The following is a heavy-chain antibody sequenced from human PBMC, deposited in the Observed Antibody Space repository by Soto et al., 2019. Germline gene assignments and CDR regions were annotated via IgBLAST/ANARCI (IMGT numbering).Heavy chain of an antibody. V-gene: IGHV3-23*01. CDR2: ISGSGGST. CDR1: GFTFSSYA. J-gene: IGHJ6*02. CDR3: AKADFWSGPYYYYGMDV. Sequence: PGGSLRLSCAASGFTFSSYAMSWVRQAPGKGLEWVSAISGSGGSTYYADSVKGRFTISRDNSKNTLYLQMNSLRAEDTAVYYCAKADFWSGPYYYYGMDVWGQGTTVTVSS. D-gene: IGHD3-3*01.